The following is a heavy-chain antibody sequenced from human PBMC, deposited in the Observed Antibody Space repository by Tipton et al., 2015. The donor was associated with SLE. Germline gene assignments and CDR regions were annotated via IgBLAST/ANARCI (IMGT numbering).Heavy chain of an antibody. CDR3: ARGASEWELLGDWFDP. Sequence: TLSLTCTVSGDSISSYYWTWIRQPAGKGLEWIGRIYTSGSTNYNPSLKSRVTMSVDTSKNQFSLKLSSVTAADTAVYYCARGASEWELLGDWFDPWGQGTLVTVSS. CDR2: IYTSGST. J-gene: IGHJ5*02. V-gene: IGHV4-4*07. CDR1: GDSISSYY. D-gene: IGHD1-26*01.